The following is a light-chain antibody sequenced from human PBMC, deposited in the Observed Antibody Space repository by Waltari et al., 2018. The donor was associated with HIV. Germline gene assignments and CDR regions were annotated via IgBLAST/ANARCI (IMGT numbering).Light chain of an antibody. CDR2: RSN. CDR3: AAWDDSLSGPV. J-gene: IGLJ3*02. V-gene: IGLV1-47*01. CDR1: SSNIGRNY. Sequence: QSVLTQPPSASGTPGQRVTISCSGPSSNIGRNYVSWYQQLPGTAPKLLIYRSNQRPSGVPDRFSGSKSGTSASLAISGLRSEDEADYYCAAWDDSLSGPVFGGGTKLTVL.